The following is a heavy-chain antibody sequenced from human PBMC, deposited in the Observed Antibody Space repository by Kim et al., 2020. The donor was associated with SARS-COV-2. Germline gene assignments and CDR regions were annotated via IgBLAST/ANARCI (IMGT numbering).Heavy chain of an antibody. CDR2: INHSGST. D-gene: IGHD1-1*01. CDR1: GGSFSGYY. Sequence: SETLSLTCAVYGGSFSGYYWSWIRQPPGKGLEWIGEINHSGSTNYNPSLKSRVTISVDTSKNQFSLKLSSVTAADTAVYYCARGFNEAGNLKFDYWGQGTLVTVSS. J-gene: IGHJ4*02. CDR3: ARGFNEAGNLKFDY. V-gene: IGHV4-34*01.